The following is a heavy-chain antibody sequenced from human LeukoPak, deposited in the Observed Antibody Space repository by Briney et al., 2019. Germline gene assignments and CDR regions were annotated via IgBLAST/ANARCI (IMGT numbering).Heavy chain of an antibody. CDR2: IYSGGST. CDR3: ARGLDDFWSGYYLDY. V-gene: IGHV3-53*01. CDR1: GFTVSSNY. J-gene: IGHJ4*02. Sequence: PGGSLRLCCAASGFTVSSNYMSWVRQAPGKGLEWVSVIYSGGSTYYADSVKGRFTISRDNSKNTLYLQMNSLRAEDTAVYYCARGLDDFWSGYYLDYWGQGTLVTVSS. D-gene: IGHD3-3*01.